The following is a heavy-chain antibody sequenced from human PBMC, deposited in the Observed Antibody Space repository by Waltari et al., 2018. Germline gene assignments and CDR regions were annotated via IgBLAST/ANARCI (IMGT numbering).Heavy chain of an antibody. J-gene: IGHJ5*02. Sequence: QLQLQESGPGLVKPSETLSLPCTVPGGSISRESYYWGWIRQPPGKGLEWIGIISYSGSTYYNPSLKSRVTISVDTSKNQFSLKLSSVTAADTAVYYCARLSYHIVTGYGWFDPWGLGTLVTVSS. V-gene: IGHV4-39*01. CDR3: ARLSYHIVTGYGWFDP. D-gene: IGHD3-9*01. CDR2: ISYSGST. CDR1: GGSISRESYY.